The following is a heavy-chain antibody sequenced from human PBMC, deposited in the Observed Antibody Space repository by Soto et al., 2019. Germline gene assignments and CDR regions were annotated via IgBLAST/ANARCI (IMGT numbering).Heavy chain of an antibody. J-gene: IGHJ4*02. CDR2: INAGNGNI. V-gene: IGHV1-3*01. CDR3: ARDGAVAGDSNFDY. D-gene: IGHD6-19*01. CDR1: GYTFTSSA. Sequence: VKVSCKASGYTFTSSAIHWVRQAPGQGLEWMGWINAGNGNIKHSQKFQHRVTITRDTSASTAYMELSSLRFEDTAVYYCARDGAVAGDSNFDYWGQGTLVTVSS.